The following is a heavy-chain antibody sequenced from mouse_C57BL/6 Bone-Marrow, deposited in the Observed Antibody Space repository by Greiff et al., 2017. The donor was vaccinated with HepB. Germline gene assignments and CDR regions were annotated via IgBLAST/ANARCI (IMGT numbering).Heavy chain of an antibody. J-gene: IGHJ4*01. CDR2: IYPGSGNT. V-gene: IGHV1-76*01. CDR3: ARNPSLYAMDY. CDR1: GYTFTDYY. Sequence: QVQLQQSGAELVRPGASVKLSCKASGYTFTDYYINWVKQRPGQGLEWIARIYPGSGNTYYNEKFKGKATLTAEKSSSTAYMQLSSLTSEDSAVYFCARNPSLYAMDYWGQGTSVTVSS.